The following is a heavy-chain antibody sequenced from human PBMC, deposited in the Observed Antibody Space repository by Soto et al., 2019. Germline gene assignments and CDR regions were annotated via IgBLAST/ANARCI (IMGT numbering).Heavy chain of an antibody. V-gene: IGHV4-34*01. D-gene: IGHD2-8*02. Sequence: PSETLSLTCAVYGGSFSGYYWTWIRQPPGTGLEWIGEINHSGSTNYNPSLKSRVTISVDTSKYQFSLKLTSVTAADTAVYYCARDKITGLFDYWGQGTLVTVSS. CDR3: ARDKITGLFDY. CDR1: GGSFSGYY. CDR2: INHSGST. J-gene: IGHJ4*02.